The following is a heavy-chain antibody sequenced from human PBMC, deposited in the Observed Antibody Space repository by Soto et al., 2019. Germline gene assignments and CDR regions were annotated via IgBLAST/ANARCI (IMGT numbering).Heavy chain of an antibody. CDR3: ARALSLTVVTPGY. V-gene: IGHV3-53*01. CDR2: IYSGGST. D-gene: IGHD2-21*02. Sequence: PGGSLRLSCAASGFTVSSNYMSWVRQAPGKGLEWVSVIYSGGSTYYADSVKGRFTISRDNSKNTLYLQMNSLRAEDTAVYYCARALSLTVVTPGYWGQGTLVTVSS. J-gene: IGHJ4*02. CDR1: GFTVSSNY.